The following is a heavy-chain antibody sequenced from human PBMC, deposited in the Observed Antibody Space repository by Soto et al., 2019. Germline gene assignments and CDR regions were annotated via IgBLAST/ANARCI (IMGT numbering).Heavy chain of an antibody. D-gene: IGHD3-10*01. V-gene: IGHV3-23*01. J-gene: IGHJ5*02. CDR2: ISGSGGST. Sequence: EVQLLESGGGLVQPGGSLRLSCAASGFTFSTYAMNWVRQAPGKGLEWVSAISGSGGSTYYADSVKGRFTISRDNSKNTLYLQMNSLRAEDTAVYYCAKRGRGYYGSGSGFDPWGQGTLVTVSS. CDR1: GFTFSTYA. CDR3: AKRGRGYYGSGSGFDP.